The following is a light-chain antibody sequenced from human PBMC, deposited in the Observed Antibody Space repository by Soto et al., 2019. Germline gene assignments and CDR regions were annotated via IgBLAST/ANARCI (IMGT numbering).Light chain of an antibody. J-gene: IGLJ1*01. Sequence: QSALTQPASVSGSPGQSITISCTGTSSDVGSYNLVSWYQQHPGKAPKLMIYEANKRPSGVPDRFSGSKSGNTASLTVSGLQAEDEADYYCSSYAGSSNVFGTGTKLTVL. CDR1: SSDVGSYNL. CDR3: SSYAGSSNV. CDR2: EAN. V-gene: IGLV2-14*02.